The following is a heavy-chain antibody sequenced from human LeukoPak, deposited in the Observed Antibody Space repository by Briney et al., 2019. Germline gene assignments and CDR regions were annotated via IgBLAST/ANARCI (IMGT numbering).Heavy chain of an antibody. D-gene: IGHD3-9*01. CDR3: ARIEGAHYDILTGYPDY. J-gene: IGHJ4*02. V-gene: IGHV4-34*01. CDR1: GGSFSGYY. CDR2: INHSGST. Sequence: SETLSLTCAVYGGSFSGYYWSWIRQPPGKGLEWIGEINHSGSTNYNPCLKSRVTISVDTSKNQFSLKLSSVTAADTAVYYCARIEGAHYDILTGYPDYWGQGTLVTVSS.